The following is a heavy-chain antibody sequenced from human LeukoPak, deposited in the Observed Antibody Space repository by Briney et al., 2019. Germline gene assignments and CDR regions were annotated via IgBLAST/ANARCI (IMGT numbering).Heavy chain of an antibody. CDR1: GFTFSSYS. J-gene: IGHJ3*02. D-gene: IGHD1-1*01. V-gene: IGHV3-21*01. Sequence: GGSLRLSCAASGFTFSSYSMNWVRQAPGKGLEWVSSISSSSSYIYYADSVKGRFTISRDNAKNSLYLQMNSLRAEDTAVYSCARDFAGGSAFDIWGKGTMVTVSS. CDR3: ARDFAGGSAFDI. CDR2: ISSSSSYI.